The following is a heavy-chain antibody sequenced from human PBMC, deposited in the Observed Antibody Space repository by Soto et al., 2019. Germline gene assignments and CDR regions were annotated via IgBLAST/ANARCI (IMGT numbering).Heavy chain of an antibody. CDR3: ARLGTPDYIMRCYFDS. CDR2: IYYSGST. Sequence: SETLSLTCTVSGGSISSSSSYWGWIRQPPGKGLEWIGSIYYSGSTYYNPSLKSRVNILQDTSKNQFSLNLTSMTAADTAVYYCARLGTPDYIMRCYFDSWGQGTLVTVSS. D-gene: IGHD4-4*01. V-gene: IGHV4-39*01. J-gene: IGHJ4*02. CDR1: GGSISSSSSY.